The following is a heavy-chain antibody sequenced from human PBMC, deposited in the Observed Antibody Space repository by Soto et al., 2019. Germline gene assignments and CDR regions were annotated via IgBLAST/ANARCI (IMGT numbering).Heavy chain of an antibody. CDR1: GDSVSSNSAS. CDR3: ARGSTFDS. CDR2: TYYRSKWFN. V-gene: IGHV6-1*01. J-gene: IGHJ4*02. Sequence: SQTLSLTCAISGDSVSSNSASWNWFRQSPSRGLEWLGRTYYRSKWFNDYAGSVKSRITIYPDTSKNQFSLQLQSVTPGDTAVYYCARGSTFDSWGQGTLVTVSS.